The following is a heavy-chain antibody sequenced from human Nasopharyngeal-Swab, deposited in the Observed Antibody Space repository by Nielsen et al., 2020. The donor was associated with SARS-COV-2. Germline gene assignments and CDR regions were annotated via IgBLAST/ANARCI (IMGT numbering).Heavy chain of an antibody. CDR1: LYTSTGFN. J-gene: IGHJ5*01. CDR2: LNLNSGNA. D-gene: IGHD2-8*01. V-gene: IGHV1-8*01. Sequence: SVTVSYKASLYTSTGFNINWVRHVPGQGLEWMGWLNLNSGNAGYAEKFQGRVTMTRDTSIRTAYMELSSLTSGDTAIYYCARGRPDSESMEWYPPRKCFDSWGQGTLVTVSS. CDR3: ARGRPDSESMEWYPPRKCFDS.